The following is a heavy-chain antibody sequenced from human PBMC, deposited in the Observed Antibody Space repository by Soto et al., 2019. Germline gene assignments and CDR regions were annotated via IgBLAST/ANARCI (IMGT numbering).Heavy chain of an antibody. CDR1: GFTFKDYY. J-gene: IGHJ6*04. D-gene: IGHD2-8*01. CDR3: ARDLLVVMSDGDVSNYGMDV. Sequence: QVQLVESGGGLVKPGGSLRLSCAASGFTFKDYYMSWIRQAPGKGLEWVSYISTTSTYTKYAHSVKGRFTISRDNAKTSLYLQMNSLRGEDTAVYYCARDLLVVMSDGDVSNYGMDVWGKVTTGTFSS. CDR2: ISTTSTYT. V-gene: IGHV3-11*05.